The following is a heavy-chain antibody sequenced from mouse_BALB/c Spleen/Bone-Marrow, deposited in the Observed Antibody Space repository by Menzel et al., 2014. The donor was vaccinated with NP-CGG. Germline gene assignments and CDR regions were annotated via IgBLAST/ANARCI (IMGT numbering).Heavy chain of an antibody. D-gene: IGHD2-12*01. CDR2: IHPNSGNT. V-gene: IGHV1S130*01. CDR3: AGHQSYDYYFDY. CDR1: GYTFTSSW. Sequence: QVQLQQSGSVLVRPGASVKLSCKASGYTFTSSWMHWAQQTPGKGLEWIGEIHPNSGNTNYKEKFKVKATLTVDTSSSQTYVDLSILTSKDYAVYSCAGHQSYDYYFDYWGQGTSLTVSS. J-gene: IGHJ2*02.